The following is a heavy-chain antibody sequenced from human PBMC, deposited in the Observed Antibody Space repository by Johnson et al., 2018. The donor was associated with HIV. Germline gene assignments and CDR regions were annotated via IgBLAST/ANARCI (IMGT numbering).Heavy chain of an antibody. CDR3: ARGSPNSPFDVFDI. CDR1: GFTFDDYD. J-gene: IGHJ3*02. V-gene: IGHV3-20*04. Sequence: VQLVESGGGVVRPGGSLRLSCAASGFTFDDYDMSWVRPAPGKGLRWVSRINWTGASSSYVDSVKGRFSISRDNVKNSLYLQMKRLRAEDTALYYCARGSPNSPFDVFDIWGQGTLVIVSS. CDR2: INWTGASS. D-gene: IGHD2/OR15-2a*01.